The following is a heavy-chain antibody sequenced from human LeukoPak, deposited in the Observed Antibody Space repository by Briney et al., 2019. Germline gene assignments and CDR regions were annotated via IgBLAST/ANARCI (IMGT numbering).Heavy chain of an antibody. CDR3: ASFNDYGDYVFDY. V-gene: IGHV1-2*02. J-gene: IGHJ4*02. CDR2: INPNSGGT. Sequence: GASVTVSCKASGYTFTGYYMHWVRQAPGQGLEWMGWINPNSGGTNYAQKFQGRVTMTRDTSISTAYMELSRLRSDDTAVYYCASFNDYGDYVFDYWGQGTLVTVSS. CDR1: GYTFTGYY. D-gene: IGHD4-17*01.